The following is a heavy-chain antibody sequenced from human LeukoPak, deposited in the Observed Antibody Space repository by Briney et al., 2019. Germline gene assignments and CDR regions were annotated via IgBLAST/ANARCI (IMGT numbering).Heavy chain of an antibody. V-gene: IGHV4-59*12. CDR2: IYYSGST. D-gene: IGHD3-3*01. CDR1: GGSISSYY. Sequence: SETLSLTCTVSGGSISSYYWSWIRQPPGKGLEWIGYIYYSGSTNYNPSLKSRVTISVDTPKNQFSLKLSSVTAADTAVYYCARGRYYDFWSGYYWGYYFDYWGQGTLVTVSS. CDR3: ARGRYYDFWSGYYWGYYFDY. J-gene: IGHJ4*02.